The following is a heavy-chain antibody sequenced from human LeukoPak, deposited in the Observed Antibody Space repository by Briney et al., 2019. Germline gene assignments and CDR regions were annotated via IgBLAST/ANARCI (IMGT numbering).Heavy chain of an antibody. J-gene: IGHJ4*02. Sequence: GGSLRLSCAASGFTFSSYSMNWVRQAPGKGLEWVSSISSRSSYIYYADSVKGRFTISRDNAKNSLYLQMNSLRAEDTAVYYCARDQLKRYSSGWYWWGQGTLVTVSS. V-gene: IGHV3-21*01. CDR1: GFTFSSYS. D-gene: IGHD6-19*01. CDR3: ARDQLKRYSSGWYW. CDR2: ISSRSSYI.